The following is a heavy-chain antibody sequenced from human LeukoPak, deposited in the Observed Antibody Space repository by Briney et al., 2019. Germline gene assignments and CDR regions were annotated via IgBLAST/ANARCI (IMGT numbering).Heavy chain of an antibody. CDR1: GFTFSTYA. D-gene: IGHD2-2*01. Sequence: GGSLRLSCAASGFTFSTYAMSWVRQAPGKGLEWVSGISGSSRTTYYADSVKGRFTISRDNSKNTLYLQMNSLRAEDTAVYYCAKGDGNVVVPAAIGPDYWGQGTLVTVSS. CDR3: AKGDGNVVVPAAIGPDY. J-gene: IGHJ4*02. CDR2: ISGSSRTT. V-gene: IGHV3-23*01.